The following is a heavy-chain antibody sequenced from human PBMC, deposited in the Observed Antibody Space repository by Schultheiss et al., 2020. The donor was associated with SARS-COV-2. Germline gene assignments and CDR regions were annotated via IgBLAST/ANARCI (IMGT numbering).Heavy chain of an antibody. CDR3: AISYDSSGYYLIAEYFQH. V-gene: IGHV3-23*01. CDR1: GFTFSSYA. D-gene: IGHD3-22*01. J-gene: IGHJ1*01. Sequence: GGSLRLSCAASGFTFSSYAMSWVRQAPGKGLEWVSAISGSGGSTYYADSVKGRFTISRDNSKNTLYLQMNSLRAEDTAVYYCAISYDSSGYYLIAEYFQHWGQGTLFTVSS. CDR2: ISGSGGST.